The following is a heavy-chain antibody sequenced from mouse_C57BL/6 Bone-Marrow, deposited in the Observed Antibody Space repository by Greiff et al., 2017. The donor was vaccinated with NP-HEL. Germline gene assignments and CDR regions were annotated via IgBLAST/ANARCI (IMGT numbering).Heavy chain of an antibody. CDR2: IRHKANGYTT. CDR3: ASPYAYGGYAMDY. CDR1: GFTFTDYY. D-gene: IGHD2-2*01. Sequence: EVQGVESGGGLVQPGGSLSLSCAASGFTFTDYYMSWVRQPPGKALEWLGFIRHKANGYTTEYSASVKGRFTISRDNSQSILYLQMNALRAEDSATYYCASPYAYGGYAMDYWGQGTSVTVSS. J-gene: IGHJ4*01. V-gene: IGHV7-3*01.